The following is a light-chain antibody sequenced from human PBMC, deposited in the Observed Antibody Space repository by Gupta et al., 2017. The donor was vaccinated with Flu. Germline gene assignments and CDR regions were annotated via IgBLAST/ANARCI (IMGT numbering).Light chain of an antibody. CDR1: NSKIARNT. J-gene: IGLJ3*02. V-gene: IGLV1-44*01. CDR3: AAWDDSLNGWV. Sequence: RVTISCSGSNSKIARNTVNWYPQLPGTAPQLLIHRSDPRPSGVPDRFSGSKAGTSASLAIGGLLSEDEADYYCAAWDDSLNGWVFGGGTKVTVL. CDR2: RSD.